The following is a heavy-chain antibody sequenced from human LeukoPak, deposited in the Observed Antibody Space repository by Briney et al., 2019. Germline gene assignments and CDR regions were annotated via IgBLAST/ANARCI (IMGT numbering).Heavy chain of an antibody. CDR2: IYYSGST. D-gene: IGHD6-13*01. CDR1: GGSISSSSYY. J-gene: IGHJ6*03. CDR3: ATGGYSSILEYYYYMDV. Sequence: SETLSLTCTVSGGSISSSSYYWGWIRQPPGKGLEWIGSIYYSGSTYYNPSLKSRVTISVDTSKNQFSLKLSSVTAADTAVYYCATGGYSSILEYYYYMDVWGKGTTVTVSS. V-gene: IGHV4-39*01.